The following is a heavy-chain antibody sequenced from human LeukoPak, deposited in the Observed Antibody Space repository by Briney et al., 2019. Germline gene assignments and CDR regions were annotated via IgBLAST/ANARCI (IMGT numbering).Heavy chain of an antibody. CDR2: INPSGGST. V-gene: IGHV1-46*01. CDR3: AREGGDYSKDRWFDP. Sequence: ASVKVSCRASGGTFSSYAISWVRQAPGQGLEWMGIINPSGGSTSYAQKFQGRVTMTRDMSTSTVYMELSSLRSEDTAVYYCAREGGDYSKDRWFDPWGQGTLVTVSS. CDR1: GGTFSSYA. D-gene: IGHD4-11*01. J-gene: IGHJ5*02.